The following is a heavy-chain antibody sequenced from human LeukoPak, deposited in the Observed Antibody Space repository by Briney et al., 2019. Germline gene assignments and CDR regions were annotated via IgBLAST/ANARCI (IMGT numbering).Heavy chain of an antibody. V-gene: IGHV5-51*01. Sequence: GESLKISCKDSGYSFTNYWVGWVRQMPGKGLEWMGIIYPGDSDTRYSPSFQGQVTISADKPISTAYLQWSSLKAADTAIYYCARLSDNSSTGFDYWGQGTLVTVSS. D-gene: IGHD6-6*01. CDR3: ARLSDNSSTGFDY. CDR2: IYPGDSDT. J-gene: IGHJ4*02. CDR1: GYSFTNYW.